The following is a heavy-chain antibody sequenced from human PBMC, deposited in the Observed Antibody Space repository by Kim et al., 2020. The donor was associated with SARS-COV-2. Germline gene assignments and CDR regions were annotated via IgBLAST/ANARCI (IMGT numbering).Heavy chain of an antibody. V-gene: IGHV1-8*01. CDR3: ARGLSHRGPPQVDY. Sequence: AQKFQGRVTMTRHTSISTAYMELSSLRSEDTAVYYCARGLSHRGPPQVDYWGQGTLVTVSS. J-gene: IGHJ4*02.